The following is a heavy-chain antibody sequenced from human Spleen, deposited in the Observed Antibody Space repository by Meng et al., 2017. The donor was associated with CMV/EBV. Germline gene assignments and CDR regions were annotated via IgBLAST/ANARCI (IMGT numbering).Heavy chain of an antibody. CDR2: IYYSGST. J-gene: IGHJ5*02. V-gene: IGHV4-39*07. Sequence: LSLKESGPGLVKPSAPLSLTCTVSGGSISSSSYYWGWIRQPPGKGLEWIGSIYYSGSTYYNPSLKSRVTMSVDTSKNQFSLKLSSVTAADTAVYYCAREPEGINWFDPWGQGTLVTVS. CDR3: AREPEGINWFDP. CDR1: GGSISSSSYY. D-gene: IGHD6-13*01.